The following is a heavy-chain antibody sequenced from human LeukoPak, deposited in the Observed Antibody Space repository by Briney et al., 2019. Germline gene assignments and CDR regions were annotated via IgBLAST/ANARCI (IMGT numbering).Heavy chain of an antibody. D-gene: IGHD2/OR15-2a*01. J-gene: IGHJ4*02. CDR3: ARGILVTVYAAFDY. Sequence: SETLSLTCGVYGGSFSGYYWTWIRQSPGLGLEWIGEIIHSGRTNYNPSLTSRVSISVDTSKNQFSLELSSVTAADTAVYYCARGILVTVYAAFDYWGQGTLVTVSS. CDR1: GGSFSGYY. CDR2: IIHSGRT. V-gene: IGHV4-34*01.